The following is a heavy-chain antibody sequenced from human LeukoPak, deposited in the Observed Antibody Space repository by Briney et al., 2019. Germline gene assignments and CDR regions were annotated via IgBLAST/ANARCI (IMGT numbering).Heavy chain of an antibody. J-gene: IGHJ6*02. D-gene: IGHD2-2*01. CDR1: GFIFISYR. CDR2: ISCSSRYI. CDR3: GRDTGEYQLLGGYYYHGMDV. Sequence: PGWALRLSCAASGFIFISYRMNRVRQAPWRGLEGVSPISCSSRYIHPPDSVRGRVTLSRHNAKNSLYLQVNSLRAEDTAVYYWGRDTGEYQLLGGYYYHGMDVWGQGTTVTVSS. V-gene: IGHV3-21*01.